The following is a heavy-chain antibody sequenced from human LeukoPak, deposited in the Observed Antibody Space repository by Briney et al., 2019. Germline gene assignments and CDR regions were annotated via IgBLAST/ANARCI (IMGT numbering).Heavy chain of an antibody. CDR3: ASRKLMVRGVNDY. CDR1: GFTFSSYE. CDR2: ISSSGSTI. Sequence: TGGSLRLSCAASGFTFSSYEMNWVRQAPGKGLEWVSYISSSGSTIYYADSVKGRFTISRDNAKSSLYLQMNSLRAEDTAVYYCASRKLMVRGVNDYWGQGTLVTVSS. V-gene: IGHV3-48*03. J-gene: IGHJ4*02. D-gene: IGHD3-10*01.